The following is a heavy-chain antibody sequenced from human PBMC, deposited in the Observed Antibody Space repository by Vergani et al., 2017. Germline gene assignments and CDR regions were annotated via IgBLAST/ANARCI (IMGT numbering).Heavy chain of an antibody. CDR3: ARDVPVFCSGGRCYPGNDQYYAMEV. CDR1: GGAFSSYA. CDR2: IIPIIGTT. V-gene: IGHV1-69*11. Sequence: QGQLVQSGAEVKKPGSSMKVSCKASGGAFSSYAINWVRQAPGQGLEWMGRIIPIIGTTNYAQKFQGRVTIAADEFSSTVFMELSSLTYVDTAVYYCARDVPVFCSGGRCYPGNDQYYAMEVWGQGTTVTVSS. D-gene: IGHD2-15*01. J-gene: IGHJ6*02.